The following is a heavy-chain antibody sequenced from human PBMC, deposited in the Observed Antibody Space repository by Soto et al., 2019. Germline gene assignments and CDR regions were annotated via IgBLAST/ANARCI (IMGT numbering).Heavy chain of an antibody. CDR1: GFTFSSYS. V-gene: IGHV3-48*02. CDR3: ARDGQDYYGSGRLIRGTYFDY. D-gene: IGHD3-10*01. CDR2: ISSSSSTI. J-gene: IGHJ4*02. Sequence: GGSLRLSCAASGFTFSSYSMNWVRQAPGKGLEWVSYISSSSSTIYYADSVKGRFTISRDNAKNSLYLQMNSLRDEDTAVYYCARDGQDYYGSGRLIRGTYFDYWGQGTLVTVSS.